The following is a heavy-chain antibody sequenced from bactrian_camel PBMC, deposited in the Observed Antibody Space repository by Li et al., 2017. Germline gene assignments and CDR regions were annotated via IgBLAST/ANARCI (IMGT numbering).Heavy chain of an antibody. CDR1: GFTFRYSDYC. D-gene: IGHD3*01. J-gene: IGHJ4*01. V-gene: IGHV3S61*01. CDR2: VARDGST. Sequence: HVQLVESGGGSVQPGGSLRLSCAGSGFTFRYSDYCLGWFRQALGKEREAVAVVARDGSTSYSDSVEGRFTISRDNSENALYLEMNGLKPEDTAMYYCAADPRFSYCTADYFILVVSGLTTRARGPRSPSP.